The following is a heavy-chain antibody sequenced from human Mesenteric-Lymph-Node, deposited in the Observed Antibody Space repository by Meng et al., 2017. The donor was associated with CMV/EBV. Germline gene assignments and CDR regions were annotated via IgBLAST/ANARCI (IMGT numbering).Heavy chain of an antibody. CDR2: INHSGST. D-gene: IGHD3-9*01. V-gene: IGHV4-34*01. Sequence: QGPLHQGGVGRLTPSETQAVPCAAYGGSFSGYYWNWIRQSPEKGLEWIGEINHSGSTTYNPSFTSRIIISVDTSTNQISLNMSSVTAADTAVYYCARGSSYDILTGYFDYWGQGALVTVSS. CDR3: ARGSSYDILTGYFDY. J-gene: IGHJ4*02. CDR1: GGSFSGYY.